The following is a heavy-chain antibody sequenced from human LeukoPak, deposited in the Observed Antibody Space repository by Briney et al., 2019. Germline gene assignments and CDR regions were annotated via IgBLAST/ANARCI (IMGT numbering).Heavy chain of an antibody. V-gene: IGHV1-3*01. CDR3: ARGSADILTGNAFDI. CDR1: GYTFTSYA. J-gene: IGHJ3*02. CDR2: INAGNGNT. D-gene: IGHD3-9*01. Sequence: GASVKVSCKASGYTFTSYAMHWVRQAPGQRLEWMGWINAGNGNTKYSQKFQGRVTITRDTSASTAYMEPSSLRSEDTAVYYCARGSADILTGNAFDIWGQGTMVTVSS.